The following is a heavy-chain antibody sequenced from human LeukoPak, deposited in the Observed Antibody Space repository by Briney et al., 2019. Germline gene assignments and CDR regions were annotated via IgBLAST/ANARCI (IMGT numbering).Heavy chain of an antibody. D-gene: IGHD3-22*01. CDR2: IKSKTDGGTT. CDR1: GFTFSNAW. Sequence: PGGSLRLSCAASGFTFSNAWMSWVRQAPGKGLEWVGRIKSKTDGGTTDYAAPVKGRSTISRDDSKNTLYLQMNSLKTEDTAVYYCTTVGYDSSGYYSDYWGQGTLVTVSS. CDR3: TTVGYDSSGYYSDY. V-gene: IGHV3-15*01. J-gene: IGHJ4*02.